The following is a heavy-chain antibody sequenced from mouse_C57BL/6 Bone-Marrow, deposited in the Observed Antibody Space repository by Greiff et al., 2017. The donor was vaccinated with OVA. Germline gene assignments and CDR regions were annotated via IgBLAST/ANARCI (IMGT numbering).Heavy chain of an antibody. CDR3: ARRLRGLRRCAMDY. CDR2: IHPNSGRT. V-gene: IGHV1-64*01. J-gene: IGHJ4*01. D-gene: IGHD2-2*01. CDR1: GYTFTSYW. Sequence: QVQLQQPGAELVKPGASVKLSCKASGYTFTSYWMHWVKQRPGQGLEWIGMIHPNSGRTNYNEKFKSKARLTVDKSSSTDYMQLSSLTAEDAAVYYCARRLRGLRRCAMDYWGQGTSVTVSS.